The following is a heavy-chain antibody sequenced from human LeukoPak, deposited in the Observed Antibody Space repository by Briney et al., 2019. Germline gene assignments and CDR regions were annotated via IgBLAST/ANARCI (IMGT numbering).Heavy chain of an antibody. CDR3: ARDSERAFDI. J-gene: IGHJ3*02. V-gene: IGHV4-59*01. CDR2: IYYSGST. D-gene: IGHD1-1*01. Sequence: PSETLSLTWTVSGGSISSYYWSWVRQPPGKGLEWSGYIYYSGSTNYNPSLKSRVTISVDTSKNQFSLKLSSVTAADTAVYYCARDSERAFDIWDQGTMVTVSS. CDR1: GGSISSYY.